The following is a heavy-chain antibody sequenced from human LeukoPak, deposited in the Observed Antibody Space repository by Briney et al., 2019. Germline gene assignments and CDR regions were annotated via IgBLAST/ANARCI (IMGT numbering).Heavy chain of an antibody. CDR2: ISGSGGST. CDR1: GFTFSGYA. D-gene: IGHD2-2*01. J-gene: IGHJ4*02. CDR3: AKAVGYCSSTSCYAIDY. Sequence: GGSLRLSCAASGFTFSGYAMSWVRQAPGKGLEWVSAISGSGGSTYYAYSVKGRFTISRDNSKNTLYLQMNSLRAEDTAVYYCAKAVGYCSSTSCYAIDYWGQGTLVTVSS. V-gene: IGHV3-23*01.